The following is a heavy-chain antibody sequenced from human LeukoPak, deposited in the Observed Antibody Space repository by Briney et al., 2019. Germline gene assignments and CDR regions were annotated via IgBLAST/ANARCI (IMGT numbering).Heavy chain of an antibody. CDR3: ARGAMVRRVITDPPYYFDY. CDR1: GFTFSNYS. CDR2: FSSSSSYT. D-gene: IGHD3-10*01. J-gene: IGHJ4*02. V-gene: IGHV3-11*05. Sequence: PGGSLRLSCAASGFTFSNYSMTWIRKPPGKGREWVSSFSSSSSYTNYADSVKGRFTISRDNAKNTLYLQMNSLRAEDTDVYYCARGAMVRRVITDPPYYFDYWGQGTLVTVSS.